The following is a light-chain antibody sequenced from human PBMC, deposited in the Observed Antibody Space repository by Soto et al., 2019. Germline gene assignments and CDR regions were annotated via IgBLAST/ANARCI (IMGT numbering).Light chain of an antibody. CDR3: KQSKSFPLT. CDR2: ASS. V-gene: IGKV1-39*01. Sequence: DIQMTQSPSSLSASVGDRVTITCRTSQSVSIYVNWYQQKPGKAPILLIYASSSLQSGVPSRFSGSGSGTDFSLTITNLQPEDLATYYCKQSKSFPLTFGGGTKVDI. CDR1: QSVSIY. J-gene: IGKJ4*01.